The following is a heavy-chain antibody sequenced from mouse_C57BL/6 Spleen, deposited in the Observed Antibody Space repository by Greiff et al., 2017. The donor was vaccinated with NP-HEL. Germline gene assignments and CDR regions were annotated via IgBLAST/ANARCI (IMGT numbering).Heavy chain of an antibody. V-gene: IGHV1-63*01. CDR1: GYTFTNYW. D-gene: IGHD2-4*01. Sequence: QVQLQQSGAELVRPGTSVKMSCKASGYTFTNYWIGWAKQRPGHGLEWIGDIYPGGGYTNYNEKFKGKATLTADKSSSTSYMQFSSLTSEDSAIYYCASRDEYDALAYWGQGTLVTVSA. CDR2: IYPGGGYT. CDR3: ASRDEYDALAY. J-gene: IGHJ3*01.